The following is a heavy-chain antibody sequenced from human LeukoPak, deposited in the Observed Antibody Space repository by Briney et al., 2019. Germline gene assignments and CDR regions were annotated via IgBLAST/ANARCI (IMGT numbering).Heavy chain of an antibody. Sequence: SETLSLTCAVSGGSISSSNWWSWIRQPPGKGLEWIGEIYHSGSTNYNPSLKSRVTISVDTSKNQFSLKLSSVTAADTAVYYCARSGSYSGPYVYWGQGTVVTVSS. V-gene: IGHV4-4*02. CDR3: ARSGSYSGPYVY. D-gene: IGHD1-26*01. J-gene: IGHJ4*02. CDR2: IYHSGST. CDR1: GGSISSSNW.